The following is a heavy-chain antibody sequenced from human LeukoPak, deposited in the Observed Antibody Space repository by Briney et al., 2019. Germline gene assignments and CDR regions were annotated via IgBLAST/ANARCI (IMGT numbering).Heavy chain of an antibody. CDR3: ARDPRDYGENYYYYYMDV. Sequence: SVKVSCKASGGTFSSYAISWVRQAPGQGLEWMGGIIPIFGTANYAQKFQGRVTITADESTSTAYMGLSSLRSEDTAVYYCARDPRDYGENYYYYYMDVWGKGTTVTVSS. J-gene: IGHJ6*03. CDR1: GGTFSSYA. CDR2: IIPIFGTA. D-gene: IGHD4-17*01. V-gene: IGHV1-69*13.